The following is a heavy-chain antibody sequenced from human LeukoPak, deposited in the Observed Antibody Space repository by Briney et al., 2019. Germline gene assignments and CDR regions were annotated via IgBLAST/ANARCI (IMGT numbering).Heavy chain of an antibody. CDR2: IYYSGST. Sequence: SETLSLTCTVSGGSISSSSYYWGWIRQPPGKGLEWIGSIYYSGSTYYNPSLKSRVTISVDTSKNQFSLKLNSVTAADTAVYYCARRYAIFGVVTYFDYWGQGTLVTVSS. J-gene: IGHJ4*02. D-gene: IGHD3-3*01. CDR1: GGSISSSSYY. V-gene: IGHV4-39*01. CDR3: ARRYAIFGVVTYFDY.